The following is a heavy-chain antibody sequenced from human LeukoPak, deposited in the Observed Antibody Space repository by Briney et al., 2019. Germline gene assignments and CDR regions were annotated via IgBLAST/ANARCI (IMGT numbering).Heavy chain of an antibody. CDR2: ISGSGGST. D-gene: IGHD3-3*01. V-gene: IGHV3-23*01. J-gene: IGHJ5*02. CDR1: GFTFSSYA. Sequence: GGSLRLSCAASGFTFSSYAMSWVRQAPGKGLEWVSAISGSGGSTYYADSVKGRFTISRDNSKSTLYLKMNSLRAEDTAVYYCAKDLRITIFGVVTSGPNWFDPWGQGTLVTVSS. CDR3: AKDLRITIFGVVTSGPNWFDP.